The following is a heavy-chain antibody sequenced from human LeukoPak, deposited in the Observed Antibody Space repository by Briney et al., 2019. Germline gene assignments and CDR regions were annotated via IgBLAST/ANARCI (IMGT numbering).Heavy chain of an antibody. CDR3: ARGTIAAAGIFDY. CDR2: ISSSSSYI. V-gene: IGHV3-21*01. Sequence: GGSLRLSCAASGFIFSSYGMNWVRQAPGKGLEWVSSISSSSSYIYYADSVKGRFTISRDNAKNSLYLQMNSLRAEDTAVYYCARGTIAAAGIFDYWGQGTLVAVSS. J-gene: IGHJ4*02. CDR1: GFIFSSYG. D-gene: IGHD6-13*01.